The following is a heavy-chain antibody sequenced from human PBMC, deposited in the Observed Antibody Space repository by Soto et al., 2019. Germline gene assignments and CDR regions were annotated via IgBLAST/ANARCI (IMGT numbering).Heavy chain of an antibody. J-gene: IGHJ6*02. CDR2: INAGNGNT. CDR3: GRGGGVIRMDV. D-gene: IGHD3-16*01. V-gene: IGHV1-3*01. Sequence: QVQLVQSGAEVKKPGASVKVSCKASGYTFTSYVMHWVRQAPGQRLEWMGWINAGNGNTKYSQKFQGRVTITRDTAGRTADMELSSLRFEDTAVYYWGRGGGVIRMDVWGQGTTVTVSS. CDR1: GYTFTSYV.